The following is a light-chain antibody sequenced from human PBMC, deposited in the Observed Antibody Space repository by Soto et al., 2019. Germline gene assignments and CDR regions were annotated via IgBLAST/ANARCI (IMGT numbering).Light chain of an antibody. Sequence: EIVLTQSPGTLSLSLGERATLSCRASQSLSNNYLAWYQQKPGQAPRLLIYDTSSRATGIPDRFSGGGSGTDFTLSISRLEPEDFAVYYCHQYDNSPQTFGQGTKVEIK. CDR2: DTS. CDR1: QSLSNNY. CDR3: HQYDNSPQT. V-gene: IGKV3-20*01. J-gene: IGKJ1*01.